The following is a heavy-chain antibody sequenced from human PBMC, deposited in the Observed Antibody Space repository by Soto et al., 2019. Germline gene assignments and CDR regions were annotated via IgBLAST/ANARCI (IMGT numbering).Heavy chain of an antibody. Sequence: QVQLVQSGAEVKKPGASVKVSCKASGYTFTSYGISWVRQAPGQGLDRMGWISAYNGNTNDAQKLQGRVTMTTDTPTSTAYMELRCLRSDDTAVYYCAREPNYFDYWGQGTLVTVSS. V-gene: IGHV1-18*01. CDR2: ISAYNGNT. J-gene: IGHJ4*02. CDR3: AREPNYFDY. CDR1: GYTFTSYG.